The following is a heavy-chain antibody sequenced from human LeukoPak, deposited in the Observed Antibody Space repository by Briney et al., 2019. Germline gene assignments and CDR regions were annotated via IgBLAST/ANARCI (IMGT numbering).Heavy chain of an antibody. CDR2: ISAYNGNT. J-gene: IGHJ4*02. Sequence: ASVKVSCKASGYTFTSYGISWVRQAPGQGLEWMGWISAYNGNTNYAQKFQGRVTMTRDTSISTAYMELSRLRSDDTAVYYCARELRNGLSDYWGQGTLVTVSS. D-gene: IGHD1-14*01. CDR3: ARELRNGLSDY. CDR1: GYTFTSYG. V-gene: IGHV1-18*01.